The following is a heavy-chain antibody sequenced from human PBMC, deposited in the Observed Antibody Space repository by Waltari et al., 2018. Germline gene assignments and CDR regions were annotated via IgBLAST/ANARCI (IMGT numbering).Heavy chain of an antibody. D-gene: IGHD3-3*01. CDR3: TRGPRTGNYEYGLDV. Sequence: EVHLVESGGGLVKHGGSLRLSCVVSGFTLSTYRMNWVRQAPGKGLEWVSSISSSNYIKYADSVKGRFTISRDNAKNSLYLQMKGLRGDDTAIYYCTRGPRTGNYEYGLDVWGQGTMVTVSS. CDR1: GFTLSTYR. J-gene: IGHJ3*01. V-gene: IGHV3-21*01. CDR2: ISSSNYI.